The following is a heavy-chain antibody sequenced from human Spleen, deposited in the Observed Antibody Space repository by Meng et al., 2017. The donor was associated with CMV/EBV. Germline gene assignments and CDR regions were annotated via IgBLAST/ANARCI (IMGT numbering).Heavy chain of an antibody. CDR3: ARGAGPYNSSSNYDY. CDR2: ISSGSSYI. V-gene: IGHV3-21*04. CDR1: GFTFSTSS. J-gene: IGHJ4*02. D-gene: IGHD6-6*01. Sequence: GESLKISCAASGFTFSTSSMNWVRQAPGRGLEWVSSISSGSSYIYYADSVEGRFTISRDNSKNTLYLQMNSLRAEDTAVYYCARGAGPYNSSSNYDYWGQGTLVTVSS.